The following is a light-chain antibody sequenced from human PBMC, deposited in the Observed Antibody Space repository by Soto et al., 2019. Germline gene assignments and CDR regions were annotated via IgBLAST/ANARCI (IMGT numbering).Light chain of an antibody. CDR1: KNINNW. Sequence: DTQMTQSPSTLSASVGDRVTITCRTSKNINNWLAWYQQRPGKAPKLLIYDASTLESGVPSRFSGSRSGTEFTLTISSLQPEDFATYYCHRYNSLFGQGTRVEIK. J-gene: IGKJ5*01. CDR3: HRYNSL. CDR2: DAS. V-gene: IGKV1-5*01.